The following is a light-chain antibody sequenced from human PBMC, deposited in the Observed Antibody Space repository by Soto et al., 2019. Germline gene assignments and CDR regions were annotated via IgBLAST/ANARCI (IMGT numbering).Light chain of an antibody. CDR2: VNSDGSH. V-gene: IGLV4-69*01. Sequence: QAVVTQSPSASASLGASVKLTCTLSSGHNNYAIAWHQQQPEKGPLFLMKVNSDGSHSKGDGIPDRFSGSSSGAERYLTISSLQSEDEADYYCQTWGTGTWVFGGGTKLTVL. J-gene: IGLJ3*02. CDR1: SGHNNYA. CDR3: QTWGTGTWV.